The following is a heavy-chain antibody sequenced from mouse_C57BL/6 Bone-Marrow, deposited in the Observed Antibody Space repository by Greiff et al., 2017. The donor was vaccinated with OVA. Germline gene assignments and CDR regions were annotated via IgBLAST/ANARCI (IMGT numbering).Heavy chain of an antibody. J-gene: IGHJ3*01. CDR3: ALRGRFAY. CDR1: GFSLTSYG. Sequence: VKLVESGPGLVAPSQSLSITCTVSGFSLTSYGVDWVRQPPGQGLEWLGVIWGGGSTNYYSALMSRLSISKDNSKSQVFLKMNSLQTDETAMYYGALRGRFAYWGQGTLVTVSA. CDR2: IWGGGST. V-gene: IGHV2-9*01.